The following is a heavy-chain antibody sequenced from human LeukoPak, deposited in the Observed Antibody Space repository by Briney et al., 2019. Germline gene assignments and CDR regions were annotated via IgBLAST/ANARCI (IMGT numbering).Heavy chain of an antibody. V-gene: IGHV3-21*01. CDR3: AREWPRGRKYCDY. D-gene: IGHD2-8*02. Sequence: SVKGRFTISRDNAKNSLYLQMNSLRAEDTAIYYCAREWPRGRKYCDYWGQGTLVTVSS. J-gene: IGHJ4*02.